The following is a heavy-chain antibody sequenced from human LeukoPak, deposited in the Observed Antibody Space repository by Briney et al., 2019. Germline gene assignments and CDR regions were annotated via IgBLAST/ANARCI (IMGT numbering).Heavy chain of an antibody. V-gene: IGHV1-2*02. J-gene: IGHJ6*02. CDR2: INPNSGDT. Sequence: VASVKVSFKASGYTFTGYYMHWVRQAPGQGLEWMGWINPNSGDTIYAQKFQGRVTMTRDTSISAAYMELSRLRSDDTAVYYCAGVRPGRGMDVWGQGTTVTVSS. CDR3: AGVRPGRGMDV. CDR1: GYTFTGYY. D-gene: IGHD6-6*01.